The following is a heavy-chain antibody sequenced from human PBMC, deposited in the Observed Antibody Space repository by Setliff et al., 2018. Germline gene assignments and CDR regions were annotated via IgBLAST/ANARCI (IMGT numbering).Heavy chain of an antibody. D-gene: IGHD6-6*01. CDR2: INHRGST. J-gene: IGHJ4*02. V-gene: IGHV4-34*01. CDR1: GGTFSDYY. Sequence: PSETLSLTCAAYGGTFSDYYWTWIRQPPGKGLEWIGEINHRGSTNYNPSLKSRATISIDTSKDQFSLKLISMSAADTAVYFCARGRNIAARLLDSWGQGALVPVSS. CDR3: ARGRNIAARLLDS.